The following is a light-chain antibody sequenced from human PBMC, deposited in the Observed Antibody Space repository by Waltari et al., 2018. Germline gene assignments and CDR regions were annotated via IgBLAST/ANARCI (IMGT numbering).Light chain of an antibody. V-gene: IGKV4-1*01. J-gene: IGKJ4*01. CDR3: QQHYGAPLT. CDR2: WAS. CDR1: QSVLSSYNNENY. Sequence: DIVMTQSPGSLAVSLGERATLNCKSSQSVLSSYNNENYLAWYQHKPGQPPKLLIYWASTRRSGVPERFMGSGSATDFTLTITSLQAEDVAVYFCQQHYGAPLTFGGGTKVEI.